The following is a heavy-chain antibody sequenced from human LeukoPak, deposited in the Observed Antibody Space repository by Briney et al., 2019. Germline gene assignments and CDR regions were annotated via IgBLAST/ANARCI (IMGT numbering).Heavy chain of an antibody. CDR3: ARGEGYSNYYYYGMDV. CDR1: GGSISSYY. D-gene: IGHD4-11*01. Sequence: PSETLSLTCSVSGGSISSYYWSWIRQPPGKGLEWIGYIHYSGSTNYNPSLKGRVTISVDTSKNQFSLKLSSVTAADTAVYYCARGEGYSNYYYYGMDVWGQGTTVTVSS. CDR2: IHYSGST. J-gene: IGHJ6*02. V-gene: IGHV4-59*12.